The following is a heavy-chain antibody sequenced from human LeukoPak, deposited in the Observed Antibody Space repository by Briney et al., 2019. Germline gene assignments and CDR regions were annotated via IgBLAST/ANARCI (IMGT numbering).Heavy chain of an antibody. CDR2: ISSSSSYI. V-gene: IGHV3-21*01. D-gene: IGHD2-2*01. J-gene: IGHJ3*02. Sequence: GGSLRLSCAASGFTFSSYSMNWVRQAPGKGLEWVSSISSSSSYIYYADSVKSRFTISRDNAKNSLYLQMNSLRAEDTAVYYCAREGCSSTSCYREDAFDIWGQGTMVTVSS. CDR1: GFTFSSYS. CDR3: AREGCSSTSCYREDAFDI.